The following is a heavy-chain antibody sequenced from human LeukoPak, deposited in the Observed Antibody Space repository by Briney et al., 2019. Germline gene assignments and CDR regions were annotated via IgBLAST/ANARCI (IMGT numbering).Heavy chain of an antibody. CDR3: ARGDSDYGDGGLDY. Sequence: SETLSLTCTVSDDSISRGGYYWSWIRQHPGKGLEWIGYLYYSGSTFYSPSLKSRLIISRDTSRNQFSLTLRSVTAADMAVYYCARGDSDYGDGGLDYWGQGTLVIVSS. CDR2: LYYSGST. CDR1: DDSISRGGYY. J-gene: IGHJ4*02. V-gene: IGHV4-31*03. D-gene: IGHD4-17*01.